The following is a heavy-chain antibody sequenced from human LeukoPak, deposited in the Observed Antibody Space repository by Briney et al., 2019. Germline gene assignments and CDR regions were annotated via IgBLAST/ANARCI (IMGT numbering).Heavy chain of an antibody. CDR2: IYYSGST. D-gene: IGHD3-3*01. CDR3: ARDLRGIFGVVITNWFDP. V-gene: IGHV4-39*07. CDR1: GGSISSSSYY. J-gene: IGHJ5*02. Sequence: TSETLSLTCTVSGGSISSSSYYWGWIRQPPGKGLEWIGSIYYSGSTYYNPSLKSRVTISVDTSKNQFSLKLSPVTAADTAVYYCARDLRGIFGVVITNWFDPWGQGTLVTVSS.